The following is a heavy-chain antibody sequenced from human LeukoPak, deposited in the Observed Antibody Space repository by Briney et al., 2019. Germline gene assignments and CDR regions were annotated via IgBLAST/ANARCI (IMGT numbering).Heavy chain of an antibody. J-gene: IGHJ5*02. Sequence: PGGSLRPSCAASGFTFSSYWMSWVRQAPGKGLEWVANIKQDGSEKYYVDSVKGRFTISRDNAKNSLYLQMNSLRAEDTAVYYCARGWAQLLFYGNWFDPWGQGTLVTVSS. D-gene: IGHD2-2*01. V-gene: IGHV3-7*01. CDR1: GFTFSSYW. CDR2: IKQDGSEK. CDR3: ARGWAQLLFYGNWFDP.